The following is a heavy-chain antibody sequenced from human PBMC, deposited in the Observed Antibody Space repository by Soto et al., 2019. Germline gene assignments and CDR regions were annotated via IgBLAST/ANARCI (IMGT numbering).Heavy chain of an antibody. D-gene: IGHD3-10*01. CDR1: GGSISSGGYY. CDR2: IYYSGST. J-gene: IGHJ5*02. V-gene: IGHV4-31*03. CDR3: ARDAGGEGWFAP. Sequence: QVQLQESGPGLVKPSQTLSLTCTVSGGSISSGGYYWSWIRQHPGKGLEWIGYIYYSGSTYYNPTLKSRVTISVDTSKHQFSLKLSSVTAADTAVYYCARDAGGEGWFAPWGQGTLVTVSS.